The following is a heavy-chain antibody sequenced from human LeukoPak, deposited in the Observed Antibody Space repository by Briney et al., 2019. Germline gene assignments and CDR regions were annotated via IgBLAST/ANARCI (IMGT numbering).Heavy chain of an antibody. J-gene: IGHJ6*03. D-gene: IGHD5-12*01. Sequence: SQTLSLTCTVSGGSISSGSYYWSSIRQPAGKGLEWIGRIYTSGSTNYNPSLKSRVTISGDTSKNQFSLKLSSVTAADTAVYYCARDREDIVATHYYYYMDVWGKGTTVTVSS. V-gene: IGHV4-61*02. CDR2: IYTSGST. CDR1: GGSISSGSYY. CDR3: ARDREDIVATHYYYYMDV.